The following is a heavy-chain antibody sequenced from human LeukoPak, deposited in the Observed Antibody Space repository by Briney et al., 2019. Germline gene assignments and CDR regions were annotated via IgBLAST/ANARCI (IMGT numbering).Heavy chain of an antibody. Sequence: GASVKVSFKASGYTFTAYYMHWVRQAPGQGLEWMGWINPNTAGTNYAQKFQGRVTMTRDTSIGTAYMELSRLKSDDTAVYYCARSGISSPRGFVDYWGQGTLVTVSS. V-gene: IGHV1-2*02. CDR3: ARSGISSPRGFVDY. J-gene: IGHJ4*02. CDR1: GYTFTAYY. CDR2: INPNTAGT. D-gene: IGHD6-13*01.